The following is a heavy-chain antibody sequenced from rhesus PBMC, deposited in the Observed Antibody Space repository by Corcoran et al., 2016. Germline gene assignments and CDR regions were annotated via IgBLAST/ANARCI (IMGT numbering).Heavy chain of an antibody. Sequence: QVQLQESGPGLVKPSETLSLTCAVSGGSFSGYYWGWFRQPPGKGLAWSGYFSGSSGSTDYNPSLKSRVTISTDTSKNQFSLKLSSVTAADTAVYYCARWAVPYSPSYYWGQGVLVTVSS. D-gene: IGHD1-1-1*01. V-gene: IGHV4-165*01. CDR2: FSGSSGST. J-gene: IGHJ4*01. CDR1: GGSFSGYY. CDR3: ARWAVPYSPSYY.